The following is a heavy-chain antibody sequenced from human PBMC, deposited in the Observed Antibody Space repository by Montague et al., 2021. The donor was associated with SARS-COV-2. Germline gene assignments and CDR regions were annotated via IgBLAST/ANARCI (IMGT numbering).Heavy chain of an antibody. J-gene: IGHJ4*02. D-gene: IGHD3-22*01. Sequence: SETLSLTCAVYGGSISGYYWNWIRQPPGKGLEWIGDINQSGSANYNPSLNRRVTMSVDTSKNQFSLKLSSVTAADTAVYYCARGARQGYCFRFGSFDSWGQGTLVTVSS. CDR1: GGSISGYY. CDR3: ARGARQGYCFRFGSFDS. V-gene: IGHV4-34*01. CDR2: INQSGSA.